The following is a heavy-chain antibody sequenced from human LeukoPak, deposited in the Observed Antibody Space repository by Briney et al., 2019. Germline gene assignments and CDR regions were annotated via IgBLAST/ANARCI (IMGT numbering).Heavy chain of an antibody. J-gene: IGHJ4*02. D-gene: IGHD4/OR15-4a*01. CDR1: GFTFSNYW. V-gene: IGHV3-7*01. CDR3: ARRAGAYSHPYDY. CDR2: IKQDGSEK. Sequence: GGSLRLSCAASGFTFSNYWMSWVRQAPGKGLERVANIKQDGSEKYYVDSVKGRFTISRDNAKNSLYLQMNSLRAEDTAVYYCARRAGAYSHPYDYWGQGTLVTVSS.